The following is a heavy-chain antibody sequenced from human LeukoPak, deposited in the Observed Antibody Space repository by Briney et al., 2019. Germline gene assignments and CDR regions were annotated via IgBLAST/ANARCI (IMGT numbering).Heavy chain of an antibody. J-gene: IGHJ4*02. CDR3: ARGSGWYYY. Sequence: SETLSLTCTVSGGSISSYYWSWIRQPPGKGLEWIGYIYYSGSTNYNPSLKSRVTISVDTSKNQFSLKRSSVTAADTAVYYCARGSGWYYYWGQGTLVTVSS. CDR1: GGSISSYY. V-gene: IGHV4-59*12. CDR2: IYYSGST. D-gene: IGHD6-19*01.